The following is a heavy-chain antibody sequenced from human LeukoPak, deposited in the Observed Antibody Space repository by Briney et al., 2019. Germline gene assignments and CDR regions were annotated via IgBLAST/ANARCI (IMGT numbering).Heavy chain of an antibody. Sequence: GGSLRLSCGASEFVFSDFYMTWIRQAPGKGLEWVAIISYDGSDKYYADSAKGRFTISRDNSKNTLYLQMNSLRAEDTAVYYCAKDFGEAAFDIWGQGIMVTVSS. CDR2: ISYDGSDK. CDR1: EFVFSDFY. V-gene: IGHV3-30*18. D-gene: IGHD3-10*01. J-gene: IGHJ3*02. CDR3: AKDFGEAAFDI.